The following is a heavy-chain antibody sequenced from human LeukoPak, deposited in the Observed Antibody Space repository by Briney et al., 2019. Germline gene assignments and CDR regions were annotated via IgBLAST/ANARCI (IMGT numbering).Heavy chain of an antibody. D-gene: IGHD6-19*01. V-gene: IGHV3-21*01. CDR2: ISSGSSYI. CDR3: ARAAQWPTNSHFDC. J-gene: IGHJ4*02. Sequence: GGSLRLSCAASGFTFTSYSMNWVRQAPGKGREWVSSISSGSSYIYYADSVKGRFTISRDNAKNSLYLQMNSLRAEDTAVYYCARAAQWPTNSHFDCWGQGTLVTVSS. CDR1: GFTFTSYS.